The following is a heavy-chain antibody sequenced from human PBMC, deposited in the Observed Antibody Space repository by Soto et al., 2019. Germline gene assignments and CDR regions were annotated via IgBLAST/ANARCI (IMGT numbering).Heavy chain of an antibody. CDR3: AKDQAAAVTIWSSFQY. V-gene: IGHV3-23*01. CDR2: ISGSGGTT. Sequence: EVQLLESGGDLVQPGGSLRLSCAASEFTFSNYAMSWVRQAPGKGLEWVSGISGSGGTTYYADSVKGRSTISRDNSKNTLYLQLNSLGAEDTAIYYCAKDQAAAVTIWSSFQYWGRAPWSPSPQ. CDR1: EFTFSNYA. J-gene: IGHJ1*01. D-gene: IGHD6-25*01.